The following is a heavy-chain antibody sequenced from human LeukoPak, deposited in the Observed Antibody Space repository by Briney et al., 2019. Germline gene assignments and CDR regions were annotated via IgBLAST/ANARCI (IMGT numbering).Heavy chain of an antibody. CDR3: VRLTRNSDRSGYYYFYNY. CDR2: INPASTSI. J-gene: IGHJ4*02. CDR1: GFTFSEYS. Sequence: GGSLRLSCAASGFTFSEYSISWVRQAPGKGLEWVSSINPASTSIYYADAVKGRFTISRDNAKSSLYLQMNSLRAADTARYYSVRLTRNSDRSGYYYFYNYWGQRIQVTVSS. D-gene: IGHD3-22*01. V-gene: IGHV3-21*01.